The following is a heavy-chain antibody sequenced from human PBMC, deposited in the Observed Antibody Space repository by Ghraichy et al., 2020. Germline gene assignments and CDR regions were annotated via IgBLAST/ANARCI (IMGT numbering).Heavy chain of an antibody. Sequence: SVKVSCKASGGTFSSYAISWVRQAPGQGLEWMGGIIPIFGTANYAQKFQGRVTITADESTSTAYMELSSLRSEDTAVYYCARGDSGNYYYYGMDVWGQGTTVTVSS. D-gene: IGHD3-10*01. CDR1: GGTFSSYA. CDR2: IIPIFGTA. CDR3: ARGDSGNYYYYGMDV. J-gene: IGHJ6*02. V-gene: IGHV1-69*13.